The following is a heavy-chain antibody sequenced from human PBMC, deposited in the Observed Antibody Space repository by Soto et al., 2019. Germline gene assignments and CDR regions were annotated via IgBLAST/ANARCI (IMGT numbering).Heavy chain of an antibody. CDR2: IYYSGST. V-gene: IGHV4-39*01. D-gene: IGHD2-2*01. J-gene: IGHJ5*02. Sequence: PSETLSLTCTVSGGSISSSSYYWGWIRRPPGKGLELIGSIYYSGSTYYNPSLKSRVTISVDTSKNQFSLKLSSVTAADTAVYYCARQLVFVYCSSTSCSDNWFDPWGQGTLVTVSS. CDR1: GGSISSSSYY. CDR3: ARQLVFVYCSSTSCSDNWFDP.